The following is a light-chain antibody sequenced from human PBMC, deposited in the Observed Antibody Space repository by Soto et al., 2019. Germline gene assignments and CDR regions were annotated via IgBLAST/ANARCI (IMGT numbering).Light chain of an antibody. CDR3: HQNQCWPRT. CDR2: QTS. J-gene: IGKJ3*01. Sequence: EIVLTQSPATLSSFPGDRVTLSCRASQYINTSLAWYQHRPGQSPRLLIYQTSLRAAGIPARFSASGSGTDFTLTISDVQPEDFALYYCHQNQCWPRTFGEGTKVDI. CDR1: QYINTS. V-gene: IGKV3-11*01.